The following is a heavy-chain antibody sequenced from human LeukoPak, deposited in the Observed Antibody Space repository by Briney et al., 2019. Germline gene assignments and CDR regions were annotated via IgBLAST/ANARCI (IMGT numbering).Heavy chain of an antibody. D-gene: IGHD3-10*01. J-gene: IGHJ4*02. V-gene: IGHV4-39*01. CDR2: IYYSGST. CDR1: GGSISSSSYY. CDR3: AVEFLGYGSGSYFGY. Sequence: ETLSLTCTVSGGSISSSSYYWGWIRQPPGKGLEWIGSIYYSGSTYYNPSLKSRVTISVDTSKNQFSLKLSSVTAADTAVYYCAVEFLGYGSGSYFGYWGQGTLVTVSS.